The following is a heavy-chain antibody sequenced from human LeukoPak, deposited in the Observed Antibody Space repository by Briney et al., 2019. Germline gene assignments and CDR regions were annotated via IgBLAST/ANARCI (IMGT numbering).Heavy chain of an antibody. J-gene: IGHJ4*02. CDR2: INHSGST. CDR1: GGSFSGYY. Sequence: SETLSLTCAVYGGSFSGYYWSWIRQPPGKGLEWIGEINHSGSTNYNPSLKSRVTISVDTSKNQFSLKLSSVTAADTAVYYCARLVGVYCSGGSCYSDYRGQGTLVTVSS. CDR3: ARLVGVYCSGGSCYSDY. D-gene: IGHD2-15*01. V-gene: IGHV4-34*01.